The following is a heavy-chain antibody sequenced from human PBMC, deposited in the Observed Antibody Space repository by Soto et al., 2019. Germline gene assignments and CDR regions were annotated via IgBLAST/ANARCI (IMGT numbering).Heavy chain of an antibody. CDR2: ISADGNSE. J-gene: IGHJ4*02. D-gene: IGHD1-1*01. V-gene: IGHV3-30*18. CDR1: GFTFSNSD. Sequence: GGSLRLSCVVSGFTFSNSDMQWVRQAPGKGLEWVARISADGNSEDYAASVKGRFTVSRENSKNTLYLQMDSLRVEDTAIYYCVKDTEGLETYFDSWGQGTLVTVSS. CDR3: VKDTEGLETYFDS.